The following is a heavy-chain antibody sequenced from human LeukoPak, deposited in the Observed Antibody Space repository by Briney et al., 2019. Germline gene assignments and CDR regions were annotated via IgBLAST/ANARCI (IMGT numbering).Heavy chain of an antibody. J-gene: IGHJ4*02. Sequence: PSETLSLTCTVSGDPIISYYWTWIRQPAGKGLEWIGRIYTSGSTNYNPSLKSRVTMSVDTSKNQFSLKLNSVTAADTAIYYCARASVLTGYYTTVTFDYWGQGTLVTVSS. D-gene: IGHD3-9*01. CDR2: IYTSGST. V-gene: IGHV4-4*07. CDR3: ARASVLTGYYTTVTFDY. CDR1: GDPIISYY.